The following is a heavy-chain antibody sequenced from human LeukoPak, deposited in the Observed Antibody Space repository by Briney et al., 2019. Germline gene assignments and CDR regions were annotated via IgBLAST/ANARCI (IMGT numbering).Heavy chain of an antibody. D-gene: IGHD1-7*01. CDR1: GFTFDDYG. CDR2: INWNGGST. V-gene: IGHV3-20*04. J-gene: IGHJ4*02. CDR3: ARVLDWNYWLDD. Sequence: PGGSLRLSCAASGFTFDDYGMSWVRQAPGKGLEWVSGINWNGGSTGYADSVKGRFTISRDNAKNSLYLQMNSLRAEDAALYYCARVLDWNYWLDDWGQGTLVTVPA.